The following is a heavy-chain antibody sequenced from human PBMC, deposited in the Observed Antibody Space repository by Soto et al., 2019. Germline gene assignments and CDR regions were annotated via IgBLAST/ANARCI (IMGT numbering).Heavy chain of an antibody. D-gene: IGHD4-17*01. CDR2: IWYDGSNK. CDR1: GFTFSSYG. Sequence: QVQLVESGGGVVQPGRSLRLSCAASGFTFSSYGMHWVRQAPGKGLEWVAVIWYDGSNKYYADSVKGRFTISRDNSKNTLYLQMNSLRDEDTAVYYCARDLRDYGDYGGMDVWGQGTTVTVSS. V-gene: IGHV3-33*01. J-gene: IGHJ6*02. CDR3: ARDLRDYGDYGGMDV.